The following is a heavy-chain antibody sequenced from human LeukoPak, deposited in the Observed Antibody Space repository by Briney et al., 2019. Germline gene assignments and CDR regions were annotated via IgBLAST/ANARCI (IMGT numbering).Heavy chain of an antibody. V-gene: IGHV1-69*06. CDR2: IIPIFGTA. D-gene: IGHD6-19*01. J-gene: IGHJ4*02. CDR1: GGTFSSYA. Sequence: GASVKVSCKASGGTFSSYAISWVRQAPGQGLEWMGGIIPIFGTANYAQKFQGRVTITADKSTSTAYMELSSLRSEDTAVYYCARVAPHRRLSSGWYYFDYWGQGTLVTVSS. CDR3: ARVAPHRRLSSGWYYFDY.